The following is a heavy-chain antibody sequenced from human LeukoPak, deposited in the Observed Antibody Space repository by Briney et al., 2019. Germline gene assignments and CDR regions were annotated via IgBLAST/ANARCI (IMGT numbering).Heavy chain of an antibody. CDR1: GGSVNNYY. D-gene: IGHD3-16*01. V-gene: IGHV4-59*02. J-gene: IGHJ6*02. CDR3: ARFGVDYDMGV. Sequence: SETLSLTCSVSGGSVNNYYWTWIRKPPGKGLEWIGQIYYSGKADYNPSLKSRITISVDTSKNQISLRVNSVTAADTAVYYCARFGVDYDMGVWGQGTTVIVFS. CDR2: IYYSGKA.